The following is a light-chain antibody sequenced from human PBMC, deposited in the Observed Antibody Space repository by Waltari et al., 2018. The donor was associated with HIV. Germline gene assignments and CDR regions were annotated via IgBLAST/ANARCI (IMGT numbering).Light chain of an antibody. J-gene: IGLJ3*02. V-gene: IGLV3-10*01. CDR2: EDI. CDR1: TLPKKY. Sequence: SYELTQPPSVSVSPGQPARITCSGETLPKKYAHWYQQKSGQAPVLVIYEDIKRPSGSPERFSGSSSGTMAILTISGAQVEDEADYYCYSTESNGNHRVFGGGTKLTVL. CDR3: YSTESNGNHRV.